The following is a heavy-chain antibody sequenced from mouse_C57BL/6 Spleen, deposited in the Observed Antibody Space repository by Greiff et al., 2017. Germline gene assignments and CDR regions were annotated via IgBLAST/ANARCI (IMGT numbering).Heavy chain of an antibody. V-gene: IGHV1-52*01. CDR3: ARSGYPGAMDY. CDR2: IDPSDSET. J-gene: IGHJ4*01. Sequence: VQLQQPGAELVRPGSSVKLSCKASGYTFTSYWMHWVKQRPIQGLEWIGNIDPSDSETHYNQKFKDKATLTVDKSSSTAYMQLSSLTSEDSAVYYCARSGYPGAMDYWGQGTSVTVSS. D-gene: IGHD3-1*01. CDR1: GYTFTSYW.